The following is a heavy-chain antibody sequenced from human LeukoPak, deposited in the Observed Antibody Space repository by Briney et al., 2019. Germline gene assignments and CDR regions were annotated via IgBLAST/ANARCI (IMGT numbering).Heavy chain of an antibody. CDR2: INHSGST. Sequence: SETLSLTCAVYGGSFSGYYWSWIRQPPGKGLEWIGEINHSGSTNYNPSLKGRVTISVDTSKNQFSLKLSSVTAADTAVYYCARIRFGVVIRRPYYFDYWGQGTMVTVSS. V-gene: IGHV4-34*01. CDR3: ARIRFGVVIRRPYYFDY. D-gene: IGHD3-3*01. CDR1: GGSFSGYY. J-gene: IGHJ4*02.